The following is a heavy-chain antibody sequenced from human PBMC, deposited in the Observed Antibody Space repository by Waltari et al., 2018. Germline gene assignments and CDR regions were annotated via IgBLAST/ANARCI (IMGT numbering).Heavy chain of an antibody. V-gene: IGHV4-59*01. CDR3: ARAPMNSSSWYDYYYGMDV. J-gene: IGHJ6*02. CDR2: IYYSGST. CDR1: GGSISSYY. Sequence: QVQLQESGPGLVKPSETLSLTCTVSGGSISSYYWSWIRQPQGKGLEWIGYIYYSGSTNYNPSLKSRVTISVDTSKNQFSLKLSSVTAADTAVYYCARAPMNSSSWYDYYYGMDVWGQGTTVTVSS. D-gene: IGHD6-13*01.